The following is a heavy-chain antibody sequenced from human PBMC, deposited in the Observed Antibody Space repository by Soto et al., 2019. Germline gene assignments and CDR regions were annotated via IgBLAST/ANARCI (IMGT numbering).Heavy chain of an antibody. CDR1: GGTFSSYA. J-gene: IGHJ4*02. V-gene: IGHV1-69*13. CDR2: IIPIFGTA. D-gene: IGHD3-10*01. CDR3: ASPGSYYNDDDYYFDY. Sequence: SVKVSCKASGGTFSSYAISWVRQAPGQGLEWMGGIIPIFGTANYAQKFQGRVTITADESTSTAYMELSSLRSEDTAVYYCASPGSYYNDDDYYFDYWGQGTLVTVSS.